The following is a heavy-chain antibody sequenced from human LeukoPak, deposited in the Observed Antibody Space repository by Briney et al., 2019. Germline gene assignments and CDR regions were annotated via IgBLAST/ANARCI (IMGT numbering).Heavy chain of an antibody. D-gene: IGHD3-9*01. CDR2: ISSTSGSTI. CDR3: AKSRYYDILTGYSGDHY. J-gene: IGHJ4*02. V-gene: IGHV3-48*03. CDR1: GFTFSSYE. Sequence: GGSLRLSCAASGFTFSSYEMNWVRQAPGKGLEWVSYISSTSGSTIYYADSVKGRFTISRDNAKNSLYLQMNSLRAEDTAVYYCAKSRYYDILTGYSGDHYWGQGTLVTVSS.